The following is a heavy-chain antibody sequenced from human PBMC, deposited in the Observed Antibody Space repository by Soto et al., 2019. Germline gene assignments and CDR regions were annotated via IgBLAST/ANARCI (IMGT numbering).Heavy chain of an antibody. CDR3: AKRYCSSTSCYAVPTLIDY. V-gene: IGHV3-23*01. J-gene: IGHJ4*02. CDR1: GFTFSSYA. CDR2: ISGSGGST. Sequence: GGSLRLSCAASGFTFSSYAMSWVRQAPGKGLEWVSAISGSGGSTYYADSVKGRFTISRDKSKNTLYLQMNSLRAEDTAVYYCAKRYCSSTSCYAVPTLIDYWGQGTQVTVSS. D-gene: IGHD2-2*01.